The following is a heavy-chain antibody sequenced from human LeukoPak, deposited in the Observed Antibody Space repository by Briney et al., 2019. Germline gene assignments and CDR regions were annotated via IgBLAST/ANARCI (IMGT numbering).Heavy chain of an antibody. CDR3: AREVPPHIAAEAPFFDY. CDR1: GYTFTSYY. V-gene: IGHV1-46*01. D-gene: IGHD6-6*01. Sequence: GASVKVSCKASGYTFTSYYMHWVRQAPGQGLEWMGIINPSGGSTSYAQKFQGRVTMTRDTSTSTVYMELSSLRSEDTAVYYCAREVPPHIAAEAPFFDYWGQGTLVTVSS. CDR2: INPSGGST. J-gene: IGHJ4*02.